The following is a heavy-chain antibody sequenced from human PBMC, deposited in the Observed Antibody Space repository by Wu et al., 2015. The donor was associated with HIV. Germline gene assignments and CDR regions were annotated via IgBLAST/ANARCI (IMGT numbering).Heavy chain of an antibody. CDR2: INPKSGGT. CDR1: GYTFTGFY. Sequence: QVQLVQSAAEVKKPGASVKVSCKASGYTFTGFYIHWVRQAPGQGLEWVGWINPKSGGTNYAQNFQGRVTMTRDTSITTAYMELSRLTSDDTAVYYCARDDSGQWNWGQGTLVTVSS. J-gene: IGHJ4*02. V-gene: IGHV1-2*02. CDR3: ARDDSGQWN. D-gene: IGHD3-22*01.